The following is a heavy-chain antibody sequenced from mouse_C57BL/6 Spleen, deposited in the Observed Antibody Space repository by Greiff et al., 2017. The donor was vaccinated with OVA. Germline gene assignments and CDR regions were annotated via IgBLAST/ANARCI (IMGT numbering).Heavy chain of an antibody. CDR1: GFNIKDYY. Sequence: EVQLVESGAELVKPGASVKLSCTASGFNIKDYYMHWVKQRTEQGLEWIGRIDPEDGETKYAPKFQGKAPITADPSSNTAYRQLSSLTSEDTAVYYCARDYGSSYDAMDYWGQGTSVTVSS. CDR3: ARDYGSSYDAMDY. J-gene: IGHJ4*01. V-gene: IGHV14-2*01. CDR2: IDPEDGET. D-gene: IGHD1-1*01.